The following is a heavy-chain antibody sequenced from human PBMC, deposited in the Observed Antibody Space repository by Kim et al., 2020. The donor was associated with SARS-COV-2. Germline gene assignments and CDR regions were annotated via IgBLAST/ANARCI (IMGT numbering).Heavy chain of an antibody. CDR2: IYYSGST. D-gene: IGHD4-17*01. V-gene: IGHV4-39*01. Sequence: SETLSLTCTVSGGSISSSSYYWGWIRQPPGKGLEWIGSIYYSGSTYYNPSLKSRVTISVDTSKNQFSLKLSSVTAAATAVYYCPTSHGYGDYPQTLYYWGQRTLVTVSS. J-gene: IGHJ4*02. CDR1: GGSISSSSYY. CDR3: PTSHGYGDYPQTLYY.